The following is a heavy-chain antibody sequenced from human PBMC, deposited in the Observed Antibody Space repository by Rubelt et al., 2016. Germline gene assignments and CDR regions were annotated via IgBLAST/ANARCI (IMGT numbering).Heavy chain of an antibody. CDR1: GFTFSSYG. V-gene: IGHV3-30*18. CDR2: ISYDGSNK. D-gene: IGHD2-15*01. CDR3: AKSPGMRYSPYYFDY. Sequence: VQLVESGGGLIQPGGSLRLSCAASGFTFSSYGMHWVRQAPGKGLEWVAVISYDGSNKYYAASVKGRFTISRDNSKNTLYLQMNSLGAEDTAVYYCAKSPGMRYSPYYFDYWGQGTLVTVSS. J-gene: IGHJ4*02.